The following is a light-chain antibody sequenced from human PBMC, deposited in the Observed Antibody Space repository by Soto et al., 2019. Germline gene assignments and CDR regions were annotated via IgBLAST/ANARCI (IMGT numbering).Light chain of an antibody. Sequence: DIQMTQSPSSLSASVGDRVTITCRASQTISTYLNWYQQKPGQAPKLLIHAASSLQSGVPSRISGSGSGTDFTLTISSLQPEDFATYYCQQSYSTPYTFGQGTKLEIK. V-gene: IGKV1-39*01. J-gene: IGKJ2*01. CDR2: AAS. CDR1: QTISTY. CDR3: QQSYSTPYT.